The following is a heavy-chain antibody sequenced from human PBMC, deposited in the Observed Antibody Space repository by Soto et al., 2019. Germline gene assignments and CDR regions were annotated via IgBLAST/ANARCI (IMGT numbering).Heavy chain of an antibody. CDR1: GYTFTAYY. D-gene: IGHD3-10*01. Sequence: EASVKVSCKTSGYTFTAYYMHWLRQAPGHGLEWLGWTSPRTGGAKYSHKFQGRVSMTRNTSITTAYMELTGLSTDDTAVYYCARSSGSYSKWFDSWGQGTLVTVSS. J-gene: IGHJ5*01. CDR3: ARSSGSYSKWFDS. V-gene: IGHV1-2*02. CDR2: TSPRTGGA.